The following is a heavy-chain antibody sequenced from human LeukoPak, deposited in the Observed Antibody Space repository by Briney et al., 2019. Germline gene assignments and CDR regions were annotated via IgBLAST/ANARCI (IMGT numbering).Heavy chain of an antibody. Sequence: SETLSLICTVSGDSISSANYYWSWIRQHPGKGLEWIGYISYNGNTYYSSSLKSRVTISADTSKNQFSLKLNSVGAADTAVYYCARAYYDTSSYGLDYWGQGILVTVSS. CDR2: ISYNGNT. CDR1: GDSISSANYY. CDR3: ARAYYDTSSYGLDY. D-gene: IGHD3-22*01. J-gene: IGHJ4*02. V-gene: IGHV4-31*03.